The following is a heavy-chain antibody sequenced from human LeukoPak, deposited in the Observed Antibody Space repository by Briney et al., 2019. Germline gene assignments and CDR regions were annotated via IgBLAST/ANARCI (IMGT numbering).Heavy chain of an antibody. D-gene: IGHD2-21*01. CDR2: IKPKTDGETT. Sequence: GGSLRLSCAASGFTFSSYAMSWVRRAPGKGLEWVGRIKPKTDGETTEYAAPVKDRFSISRDDSKSMMYLQMNSLKTEDTAVYYCITPLPYSAQGGQGTLVTVPS. CDR1: GFTFSSYA. CDR3: ITPLPYSAQ. V-gene: IGHV3-15*01. J-gene: IGHJ4*02.